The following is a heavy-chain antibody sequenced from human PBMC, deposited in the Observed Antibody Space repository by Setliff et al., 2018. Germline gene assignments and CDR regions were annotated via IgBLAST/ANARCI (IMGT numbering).Heavy chain of an antibody. CDR1: GFTLSSYT. J-gene: IGHJ5*02. CDR3: ARGPSLGAAANWFDP. D-gene: IGHD3-16*01. Sequence: LRLSCAASGFTLSSYTMNWVRQAPGKGLEWVSSISSSSSYIYYADSVKGRFTISRDNAKNSLYLQMNSLRVEDTAVYYCARGPSLGAAANWFDPWGQGTLVTVSS. V-gene: IGHV3-21*01. CDR2: ISSSSSYI.